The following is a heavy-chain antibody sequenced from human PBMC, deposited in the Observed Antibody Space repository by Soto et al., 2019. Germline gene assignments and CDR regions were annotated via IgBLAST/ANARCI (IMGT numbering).Heavy chain of an antibody. Sequence: SVKVSCKASGGTFSSYTISWVRQAPGQGLEWMGRIIPILGIANYAQKFQGRVTITADKSTSTAYMELSSLRSEDTAVYYCAREGLEDSTDYTSSFYYYYYMDVWGKGTTVTVSS. D-gene: IGHD4-4*01. CDR3: AREGLEDSTDYTSSFYYYYYMDV. J-gene: IGHJ6*03. CDR2: IIPILGIA. CDR1: GGTFSSYT. V-gene: IGHV1-69*04.